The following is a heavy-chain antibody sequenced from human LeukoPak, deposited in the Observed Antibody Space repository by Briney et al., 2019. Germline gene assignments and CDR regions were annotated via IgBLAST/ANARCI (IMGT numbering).Heavy chain of an antibody. CDR3: AREVTGTTGY. Sequence: ASVKVSCKASGYTFSDYDINWVRQGTGQGLEWMGWMNPNSGNTGFAQKFQGRVTMTRDTSISTAYMELSRLRSDDTAVYYCAREVTGTTGYWGQGTLVTVSS. J-gene: IGHJ4*02. V-gene: IGHV1-8*01. CDR2: MNPNSGNT. D-gene: IGHD1-20*01. CDR1: GYTFSDYD.